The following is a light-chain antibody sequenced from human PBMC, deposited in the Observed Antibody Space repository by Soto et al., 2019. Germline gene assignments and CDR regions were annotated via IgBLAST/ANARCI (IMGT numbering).Light chain of an antibody. CDR3: QQYDSFPYT. V-gene: IGKV1-5*03. Sequence: DIQMTQSPSTLSASVGGRVTITCRTSQSVSHWLAWYRQIPGKAPKLLLYKTSSLERGVPSRFSGSGSGTEFTLTISSLRPDDSATYYCQQYDSFPYTFGQGTSLAIK. J-gene: IGKJ2*01. CDR1: QSVSHW. CDR2: KTS.